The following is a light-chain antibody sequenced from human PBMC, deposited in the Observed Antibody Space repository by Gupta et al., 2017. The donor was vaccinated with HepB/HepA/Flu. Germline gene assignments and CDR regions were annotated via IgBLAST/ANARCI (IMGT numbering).Light chain of an antibody. CDR3: QEYYSRPTCS. CDR1: QTGLYSANNNNY. CDR2: WAT. J-gene: IGKJ2*04. V-gene: IGKV4-1*01. Sequence: IVFVHSASTLAVSLCGRATIHCKSSQTGLYSANNNNYLAWYQQEPGQPPKLLIHWATTRETGVTDRFSGTGTGTDFTLTSMKLEAEDVAVYHRQEYYSRPTCSFGQGTKLEIK.